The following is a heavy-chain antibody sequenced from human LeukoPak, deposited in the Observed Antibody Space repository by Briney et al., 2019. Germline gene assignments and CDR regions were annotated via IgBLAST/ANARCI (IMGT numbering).Heavy chain of an antibody. CDR1: GYTFTSYD. D-gene: IGHD6-13*01. V-gene: IGHV1-8*01. CDR3: ALSSNYFYNYGMDV. CDR2: MNPDSGNT. J-gene: IGHJ6*02. Sequence: ASVKVSCKASGYTFTSYDIHWVRQGTGQGLEWMGWMNPDSGNTGHAQKFQGRVTMTRNTSISTAYIELSSLRSEDTAVYYCALSSNYFYNYGMDVWGQGTTVTVSS.